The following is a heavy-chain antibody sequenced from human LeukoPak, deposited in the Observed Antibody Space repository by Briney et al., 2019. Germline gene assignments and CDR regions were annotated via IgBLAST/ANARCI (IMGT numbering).Heavy chain of an antibody. CDR2: IDRDGRVQ. D-gene: IGHD2/OR15-2a*01. V-gene: IGHV3-7*01. Sequence: GGSLRLSCTASGFTTHYWLNWVRPSPGKGLEWMANIDRDGRVQHYVDSVEGRFTISRDSAKNSLALQMHSLRAEDTAVYYCTGGSDKVLSGGYYYYMDVWGTGTTVTVSS. CDR3: TGGSDKVLSGGYYYYMDV. J-gene: IGHJ6*03. CDR1: GFTTHYW.